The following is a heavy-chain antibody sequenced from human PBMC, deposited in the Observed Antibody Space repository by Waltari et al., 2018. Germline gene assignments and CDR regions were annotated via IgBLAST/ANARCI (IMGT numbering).Heavy chain of an antibody. J-gene: IGHJ4*02. V-gene: IGHV1-69*05. CDR3: ARDSGDGYNYGVYYFDY. CDR1: GGTFSSYA. D-gene: IGHD5-12*01. CDR2: IIPIVGTA. Sequence: QVQLVQSGAEVKKPGSSVKVSCKASGGTFSSYAISWVRQAPGQGLEWMGGIIPIVGTANYAQKCQGRVTITTDESTSTAYMELSSLRSEDTAVYYCARDSGDGYNYGVYYFDYWGQGTLVTVSS.